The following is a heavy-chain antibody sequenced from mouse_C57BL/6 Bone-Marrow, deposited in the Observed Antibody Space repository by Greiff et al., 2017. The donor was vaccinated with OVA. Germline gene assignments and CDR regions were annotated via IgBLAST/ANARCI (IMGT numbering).Heavy chain of an antibody. V-gene: IGHV3-6*01. D-gene: IGHD1-1*01. CDR2: ISYDGSN. Sequence: EVKLMESGPGLVKPSQSLSLTCSVTGYSITSGYYWNWIRQFPGNKLEWMGYISYDGSNNYNPALKNRISITRDTSKNQFFLKLNSVTTEDTATYYCASYLAGYWGQGTSVTVSS. J-gene: IGHJ4*01. CDR3: ASYLAGY. CDR1: GYSITSGYY.